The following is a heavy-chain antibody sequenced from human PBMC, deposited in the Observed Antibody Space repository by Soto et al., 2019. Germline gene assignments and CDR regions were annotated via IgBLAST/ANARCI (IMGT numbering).Heavy chain of an antibody. CDR3: ARDRTQSNAMGRYGMDV. V-gene: IGHV3-20*04. CDR2: LDWNGGSP. D-gene: IGHD2-2*01. J-gene: IGHJ6*02. CDR1: GFIFDDYG. Sequence: EVQVVESGGGVVRPGGSLRLSCAGSGFIFDDYGMSWVRQGPGKGLEWVSGLDWNGGSPGYADSVKGRFTISRNNAKNSWDLQMNSLRAEDTALYYCARDRTQSNAMGRYGMDVWGQGTTVTVSS.